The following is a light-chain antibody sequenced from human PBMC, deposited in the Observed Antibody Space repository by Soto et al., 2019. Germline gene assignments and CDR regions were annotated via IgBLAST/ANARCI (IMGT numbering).Light chain of an antibody. CDR2: GAS. CDR1: QSVSDY. J-gene: IGKJ1*01. Sequence: KLMTQSPSTLSVSPGERATLSCRASQSVSDYLAWYQQRPGQAPRLLIFGASTRATGFPARFSGSGSGTEFTLTISSLQSEDFAVYYCQQYKDWPHTFGQGTKVDIK. V-gene: IGKV3-15*01. CDR3: QQYKDWPHT.